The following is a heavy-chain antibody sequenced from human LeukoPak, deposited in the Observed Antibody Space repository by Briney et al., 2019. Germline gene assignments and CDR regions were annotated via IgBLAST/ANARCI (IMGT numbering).Heavy chain of an antibody. V-gene: IGHV3-30*18. CDR3: AKDTGIHGIYYYYGMDV. CDR2: ISYDGNNK. Sequence: QPGGSLRLSCAASGFTFSSYGMHWVRQAPGKGLEWVAVISYDGNNKYYADSVKGRFTISRDNSKNTLYLQMNSLRAEDTAVYYCAKDTGIHGIYYYYGMDVWGQGTTVTVSS. J-gene: IGHJ6*02. D-gene: IGHD1-1*01. CDR1: GFTFSSYG.